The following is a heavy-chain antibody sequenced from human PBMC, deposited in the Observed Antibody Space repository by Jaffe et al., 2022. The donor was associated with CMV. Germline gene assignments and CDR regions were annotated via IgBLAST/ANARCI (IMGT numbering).Heavy chain of an antibody. V-gene: IGHV4-59*08. Sequence: QVQLQESGPGLVKPSETLSLTCTVSGGSISSYYWSWIRQPPGKGLEWIGYIYYSGSTNYNPSLKSRVTISVDTSKNQFSLKLSSVTAADTAVYYCARSDGRSFNYSWGQGTLVTVSS. CDR3: ARSDGRSFNYS. CDR1: GGSISSYY. J-gene: IGHJ4*02. CDR2: IYYSGST.